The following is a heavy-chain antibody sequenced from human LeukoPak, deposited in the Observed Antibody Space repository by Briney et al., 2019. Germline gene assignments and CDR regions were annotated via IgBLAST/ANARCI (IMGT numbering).Heavy chain of an antibody. CDR2: ISGNGGNT. D-gene: IGHD3-22*01. Sequence: GGSLRLSCAASGFTFRSYAMSWVRQAPGKGLEWVSTISGNGGNTYYADSVKGRFTISRDNSKNTVYVQMNSLRAEDTAVYYCAKGYDSSGYYFNSHDYWGQGTPVTVSS. CDR3: AKGYDSSGYYFNSHDY. V-gene: IGHV3-23*01. J-gene: IGHJ4*02. CDR1: GFTFRSYA.